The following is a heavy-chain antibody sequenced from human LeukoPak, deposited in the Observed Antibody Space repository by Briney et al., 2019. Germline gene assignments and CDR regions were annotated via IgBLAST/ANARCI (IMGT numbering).Heavy chain of an antibody. CDR2: ISWNSGKI. CDR1: GLTFDDYA. V-gene: IGHV3-9*03. D-gene: IGHD3-22*01. CDR3: AKDSSGYPKGVFDY. Sequence: GRSLRLSCAPSGLTFDDYAMHWVRHAPGKGLEWVSGISWNSGKIAYADSVKGRFTISRDNAKKSLYLQMNSLRAEDMGLYYCAKDSSGYPKGVFDYWGQGTLVTVSS. J-gene: IGHJ4*02.